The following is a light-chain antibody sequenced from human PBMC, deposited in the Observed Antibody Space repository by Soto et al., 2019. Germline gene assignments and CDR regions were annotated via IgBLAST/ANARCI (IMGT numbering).Light chain of an antibody. CDR3: SSYAGSYTVYV. Sequence: QSALTQPASVSGSPGQSITISCTGTSSDVGGYNYVSWYQQHPGKAPKLMIYEVSNRPSGVSNRFSGSKSGNTASLTISGLQAEDEADYYCSSYAGSYTVYVFGTGTKVTGL. CDR2: EVS. V-gene: IGLV2-14*01. CDR1: SSDVGGYNY. J-gene: IGLJ1*01.